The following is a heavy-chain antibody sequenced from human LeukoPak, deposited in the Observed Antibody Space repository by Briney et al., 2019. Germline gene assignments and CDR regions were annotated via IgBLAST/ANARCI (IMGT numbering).Heavy chain of an antibody. CDR1: GGSFSGYY. V-gene: IGHV4-34*01. CDR3: ARMMYYYDSSGHSGAFDI. J-gene: IGHJ3*02. Sequence: SETLSLTCAVYGGSFSGYYWSWIRQPPGTGLEWIGEINHSGSTNYNPSLKSRVTISVDTSKNQFSLKLSSVTAADTAVYSCARMMYYYDSSGHSGAFDIWGQGTMVTVSS. CDR2: INHSGST. D-gene: IGHD3-22*01.